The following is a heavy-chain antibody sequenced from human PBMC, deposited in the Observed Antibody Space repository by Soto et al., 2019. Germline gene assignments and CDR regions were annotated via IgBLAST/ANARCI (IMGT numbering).Heavy chain of an antibody. V-gene: IGHV3-23*01. Sequence: PGGSLRLSCAASGFTFSSYAMKWVRQAPGKGLEWVSLIGESGTPTYYADSVKGRFTISRDNAKNSLYLEMNSLRDEDTAVYYCASHYDMWSGYLSPVDYWGQGTLVTVSS. D-gene: IGHD3-3*01. CDR1: GFTFSSYA. J-gene: IGHJ4*02. CDR3: ASHYDMWSGYLSPVDY. CDR2: IGESGTPT.